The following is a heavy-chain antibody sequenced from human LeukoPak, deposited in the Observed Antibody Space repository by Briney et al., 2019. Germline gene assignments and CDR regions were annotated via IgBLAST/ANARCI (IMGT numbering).Heavy chain of an antibody. V-gene: IGHV1-69*01. J-gene: IGHJ3*02. Sequence: GSSVKVSCKASGGTFSSYAISWVRQASGQGLEWMGGIIPIFGTANYAQKFQGRVTITADESTSTAYMELSSLRSEDTAVYYCARALDYGERASAFDIWGQGTMVTVSS. CDR1: GGTFSSYA. D-gene: IGHD4-17*01. CDR3: ARALDYGERASAFDI. CDR2: IIPIFGTA.